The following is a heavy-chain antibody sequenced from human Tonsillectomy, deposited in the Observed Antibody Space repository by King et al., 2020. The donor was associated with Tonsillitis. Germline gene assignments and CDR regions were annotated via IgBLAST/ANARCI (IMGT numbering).Heavy chain of an antibody. CDR2: ITDDENNK. Sequence: VQLVESGGGVVQPGRSLRLSCAASGFTFSSYGMHWVRQAPGKGLEWVAVITDDENNKYYADSVEGRFTISRDNSKNTLYLQMNSLRAEDTAVYYCAVRAPYHDSSSYSYWFDLGGQGTLVTVSS. D-gene: IGHD3-22*01. V-gene: IGHV3-33*05. J-gene: IGHJ5*02. CDR1: GFTFSSYG. CDR3: AVRAPYHDSSSYSYWFDL.